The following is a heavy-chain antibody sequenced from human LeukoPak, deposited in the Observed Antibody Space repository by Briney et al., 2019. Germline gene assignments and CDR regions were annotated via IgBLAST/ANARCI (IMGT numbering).Heavy chain of an antibody. CDR2: ISSSGSTI. V-gene: IGHV3-48*03. CDR1: GFTFSSYE. D-gene: IGHD3-10*01. J-gene: IGHJ4*02. CDR3: ARGLSFEVRGVIFDY. Sequence: GGSLRLYCAASGFTFSSYEMNWVRQDSGKGLEWVSYISSSGSTIYYADSVKGRFTISRDNAKISLYLQMNSLRDEDTAVYYCARGLSFEVRGVIFDYWGQGTLVTVSS.